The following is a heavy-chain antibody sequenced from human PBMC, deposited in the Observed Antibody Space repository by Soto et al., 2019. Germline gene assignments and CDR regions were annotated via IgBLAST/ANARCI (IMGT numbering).Heavy chain of an antibody. CDR1: GFTFNRHA. CDR3: ARDSQWSGSYLFDY. CDR2: ISYDGSGQ. V-gene: IGHV3-30-3*01. Sequence: QVQLVESGGGVVQPGRSLRLSCAASGFTFNRHAMHWVRQSPGKGLEWVAAISYDGSGQYYADSVKGRLTISRDKSKNALYLQINSLRLEDTAVYYCARDSQWSGSYLFDYWGQGTLVTVSS. J-gene: IGHJ4*02. D-gene: IGHD1-26*01.